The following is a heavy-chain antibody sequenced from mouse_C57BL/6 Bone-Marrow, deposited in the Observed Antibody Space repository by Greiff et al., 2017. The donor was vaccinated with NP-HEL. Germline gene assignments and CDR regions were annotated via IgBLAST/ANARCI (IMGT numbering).Heavy chain of an antibody. CDR3: ARDRRREFAY. D-gene: IGHD2-12*01. CDR2: ISDGGSYT. V-gene: IGHV5-4*01. Sequence: EVMLVESGGGLVKPGGSLKLSCAASGFTFSSYAMSWVRQTPEKRLEWVATISDGGSYTYYPDNVKGRFTISRDNAKNNLYLQMSHLKSEDTAMYYCARDRRREFAYWGQGTLVTVSA. J-gene: IGHJ3*01. CDR1: GFTFSSYA.